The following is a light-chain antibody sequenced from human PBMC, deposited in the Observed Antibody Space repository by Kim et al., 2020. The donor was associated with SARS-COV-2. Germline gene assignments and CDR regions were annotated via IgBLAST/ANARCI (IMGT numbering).Light chain of an antibody. Sequence: SYELTQPPSVSLAPGKTATITCWGSDIGSKSVHWYQQRPGQAPVLVIYFDNNRPSGIPERFSGSNSGNTATLTISRVEAGDEADYYCQGWERSRGHVIFG. J-gene: IGLJ2*01. V-gene: IGLV3-21*01. CDR2: FDN. CDR3: QGWERSRGHVI. CDR1: DIGSKS.